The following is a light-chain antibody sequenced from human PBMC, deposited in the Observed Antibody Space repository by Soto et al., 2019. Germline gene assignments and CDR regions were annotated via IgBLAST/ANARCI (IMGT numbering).Light chain of an antibody. V-gene: IGKV1-39*01. Sequence: DIQMTQSPSSLSASVGDRVTITCAASQSISNYLNCYQQNPGKAPKLLIYAASSMQSGVPARFSGSGSETDFTLTISSLQPDDSATSYCQQSFSPLWTFGQGTKVEV. CDR1: QSISNY. CDR3: QQSFSPLWT. J-gene: IGKJ1*01. CDR2: AAS.